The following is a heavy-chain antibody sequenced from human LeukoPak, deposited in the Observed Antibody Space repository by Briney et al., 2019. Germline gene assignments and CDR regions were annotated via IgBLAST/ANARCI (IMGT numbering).Heavy chain of an antibody. J-gene: IGHJ4*02. V-gene: IGHV3-23*01. CDR3: SRNRGHSSND. D-gene: IGHD6-13*01. CDR1: GFTFSGFA. CDR2: ISANGDST. Sequence: PGGSLRLSCAASGFTFSGFAMTWVRQAPGKGLEWVSSISANGDSTYYADSVRGRFTISRDNSKNTLYLQLNSLRAEDTAVYYCSRNRGHSSNDWGQGTLVTVSS.